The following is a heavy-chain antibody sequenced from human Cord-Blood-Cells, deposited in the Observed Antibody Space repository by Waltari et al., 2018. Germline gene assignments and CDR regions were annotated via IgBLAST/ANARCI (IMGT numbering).Heavy chain of an antibody. J-gene: IGHJ4*02. D-gene: IGHD4-17*01. CDR1: GFTFSSYW. CDR3: ARYYGGNYFDY. CDR2: IKQDGSAK. V-gene: IGHV3-7*01. Sequence: EVQLVESGGGLVQPGGSLRLSCAASGFTFSSYWMSWVRQAPGKGLEWVANIKQDGSAKYYVDSVKGRFTISRDNAKNSLYLQMNSLRAEDTAVYYCARYYGGNYFDYWGQGTLVTVSS.